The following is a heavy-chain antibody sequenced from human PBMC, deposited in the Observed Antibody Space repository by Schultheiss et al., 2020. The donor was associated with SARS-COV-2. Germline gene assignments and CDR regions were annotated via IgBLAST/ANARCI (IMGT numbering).Heavy chain of an antibody. V-gene: IGHV2-5*02. Sequence: SGPTLVKPTQTLTLTCTFSGFSLSTSGVGVGWIRQPPGKALEWLALIYWDDDKRYSPSLKSRLTITKDTSKNQVVLTMTNMDPVDTATYYCAHFAGFTAPHWVTYFDVWGQGTLVTVSS. D-gene: IGHD7-27*01. J-gene: IGHJ4*02. CDR1: GFSLSTSGVG. CDR3: AHFAGFTAPHWVTYFDV. CDR2: IYWDDDK.